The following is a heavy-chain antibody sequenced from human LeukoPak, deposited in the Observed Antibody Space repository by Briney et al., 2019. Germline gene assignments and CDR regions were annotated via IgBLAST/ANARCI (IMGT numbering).Heavy chain of an antibody. Sequence: GGSLRLSCAASGLTLSSFAMSWARQAPGQGLEWVASIRADGSNTYYMNSVRDRFTISRDGAKNSLFLQMNSLRAEDTAVYYCARPGTSVSGAGWFDPWGQGTLVIVSS. J-gene: IGHJ5*02. CDR3: ARPGTSVSGAGWFDP. CDR1: GLTLSSFA. D-gene: IGHD6-19*01. V-gene: IGHV3-7*03. CDR2: IRADGSNT.